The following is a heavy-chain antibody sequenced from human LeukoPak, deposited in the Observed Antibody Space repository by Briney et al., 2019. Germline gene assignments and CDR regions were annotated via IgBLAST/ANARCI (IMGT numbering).Heavy chain of an antibody. V-gene: IGHV1-69*05. J-gene: IGHJ4*02. CDR2: IIPIFGTA. D-gene: IGHD5-24*01. Sequence: GASVKVSCKASGGTFSSYAISWVRQAPGQGLEWMGGIIPIFGTANYAQKFQGRVTITTDESTSTAYMELSSLRSEDTAVYYCARDRGDGYSLGDFDYWGQGTLVTVSS. CDR1: GGTFSSYA. CDR3: ARDRGDGYSLGDFDY.